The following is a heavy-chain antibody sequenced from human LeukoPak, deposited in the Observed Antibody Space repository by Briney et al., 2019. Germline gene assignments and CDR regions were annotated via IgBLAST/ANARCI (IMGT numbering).Heavy chain of an antibody. CDR2: IYYTGSA. CDR1: GGSISSGGYY. V-gene: IGHV4-31*03. D-gene: IGHD3-22*01. J-gene: IGHJ3*02. Sequence: SETLSLTCTVSGGSISSGGYYWSWIRQFPGKGLEWIGYIYYTGSAYYNPSLESRVTISVDTSRNQFSLKLSSVTAADTVAYFCARAYDNSNNYYFDAFDIWGLGTMVTVSS. CDR3: ARAYDNSNNYYFDAFDI.